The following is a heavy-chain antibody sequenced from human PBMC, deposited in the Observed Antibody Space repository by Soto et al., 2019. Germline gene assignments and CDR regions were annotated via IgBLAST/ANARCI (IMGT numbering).Heavy chain of an antibody. V-gene: IGHV1-3*01. D-gene: IGHD3-10*01. CDR3: ARDRNGSGSYPDGWYGMDV. CDR1: GYTFTSYA. CDR2: INAGNGNT. Sequence: QVQLVHSGAEVKKPGASVKVSCKASGYTFTSYAMHWVRQAPGQRLEWMGWINAGNGNTKYSQKFQGRVTITRDTSASTAYMELSSLRSEDTAVYYCARDRNGSGSYPDGWYGMDVWGQGTTVTVSS. J-gene: IGHJ6*02.